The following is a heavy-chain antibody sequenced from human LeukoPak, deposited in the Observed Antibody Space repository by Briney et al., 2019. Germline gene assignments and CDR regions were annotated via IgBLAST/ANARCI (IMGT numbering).Heavy chain of an antibody. CDR2: ISSSSSYI. CDR3: ASLAAAGSYYFDY. J-gene: IGHJ4*02. D-gene: IGHD6-13*01. V-gene: IGHV3-21*01. Sequence: PGGSLRLSCAASGFTVSSNYMSWVRQAPGKGLEWVSSISSSSSYIYYADSVKGRFTISRDNAKNSLYLQMNSLRAEDTAVYYCASLAAAGSYYFDYWGQGTLVTVSS. CDR1: GFTVSSNY.